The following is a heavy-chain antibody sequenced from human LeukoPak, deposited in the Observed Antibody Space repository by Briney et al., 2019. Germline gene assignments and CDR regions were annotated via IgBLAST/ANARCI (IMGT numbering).Heavy chain of an antibody. J-gene: IGHJ6*03. CDR3: TREAGRTSYYYYYMDV. CDR2: IRSKFYGGTT. D-gene: IGHD1-1*01. V-gene: IGHV3-49*04. Sequence: GGSLRLSCTASGFTFRDYAMSWVRQAPGEGVGGVGLIRSKFYGGTTEYAASVKGRFTISRDDSKSIAYLQMNSLKTEDTAVYYCTREAGRTSYYYYYMDVWGKGTTVTVSS. CDR1: GFTFRDYA.